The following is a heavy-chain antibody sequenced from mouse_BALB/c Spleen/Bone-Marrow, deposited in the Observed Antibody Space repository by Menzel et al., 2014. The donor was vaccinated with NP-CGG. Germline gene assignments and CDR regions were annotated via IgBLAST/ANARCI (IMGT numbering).Heavy chain of an antibody. CDR2: IDPANGNT. V-gene: IGHV14-3*02. J-gene: IGHJ1*03. D-gene: IGHD6-2*01. CDR3: DRGERVFCYVVF. CDR1: GFNIKDTY. Sequence: EVKLVESGAELVKPGASVKLSCTASGFNIKDTYMHWVKQRPEQGLEWIGRIDPANGNTKYDPKFQGKATITADTSSNTVYVDLSSLISEDSAVYFCDRGERVFCYVVFWGKGTTVTVSS.